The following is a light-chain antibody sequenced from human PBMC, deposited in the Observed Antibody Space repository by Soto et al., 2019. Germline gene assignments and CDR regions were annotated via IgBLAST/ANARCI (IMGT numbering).Light chain of an antibody. CDR2: DVS. CDR1: SSDVGGYNY. Sequence: QSALTQPASVSGSPGQSITISCTGTSSDVGGYNYVSWYQQHPGKAPKLMIYDVSNRPSGVSNRFSGSKSGNTASLTISGLQAEDEADYYCSSYTSSSTYVFGTGTKATDL. CDR3: SSYTSSSTYV. V-gene: IGLV2-14*01. J-gene: IGLJ1*01.